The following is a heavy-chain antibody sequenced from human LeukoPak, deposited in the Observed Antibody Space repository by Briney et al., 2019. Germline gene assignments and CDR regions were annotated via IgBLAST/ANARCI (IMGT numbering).Heavy chain of an antibody. J-gene: IGHJ4*02. V-gene: IGHV1-2*06. D-gene: IGHD3-10*01. CDR2: INPNSGGT. CDR3: ARGKLWFGEPHFDY. Sequence: ASVKVSCKASGYTFTGYYMHWVRQAPGQGLEWMGRINPNSGGTNYAQKFQGRVTMTRDTSISTAYMELSRLRSDDTAVYHCARGKLWFGEPHFDYWGQGTLVTVSS. CDR1: GYTFTGYY.